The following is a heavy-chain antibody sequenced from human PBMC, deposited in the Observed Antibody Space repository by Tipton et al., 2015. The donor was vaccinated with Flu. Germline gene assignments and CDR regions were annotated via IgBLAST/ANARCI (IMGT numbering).Heavy chain of an antibody. Sequence: TLSLTRTVSGGSISSYYWSWIRQPPGKGLEWVGYIYYSGSTNYNPSLKSRVTISVDTSKNQFSLKLSSVTAADTAVYYCARAYGSGREGYYFDYWGQGTLVTVSS. V-gene: IGHV4-59*01. J-gene: IGHJ4*02. CDR2: IYYSGST. CDR3: ARAYGSGREGYYFDY. CDR1: GGSISSYY. D-gene: IGHD3-10*01.